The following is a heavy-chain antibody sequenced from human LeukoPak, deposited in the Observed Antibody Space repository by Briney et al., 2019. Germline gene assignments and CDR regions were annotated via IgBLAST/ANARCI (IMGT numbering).Heavy chain of an antibody. CDR1: GFTFSTYR. J-gene: IGHJ4*02. Sequence: GGSLRLSCAASGFTFSTYRMSWVRQAPGKGLEWVANIKEDGNEKNYVDSVKGRFTISRDNAKNSLYLEMHSLSAEDTAVYYCATERPRGATYLDFWGQGTLVTVSS. CDR2: IKEDGNEK. CDR3: ATERPRGATYLDF. D-gene: IGHD2-21*01. V-gene: IGHV3-7*01.